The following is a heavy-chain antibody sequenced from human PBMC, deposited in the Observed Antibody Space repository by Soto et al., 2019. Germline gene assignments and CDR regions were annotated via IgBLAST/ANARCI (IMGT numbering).Heavy chain of an antibody. Sequence: QVQLQESGPGLVKPSQTLYLTCTVSGGSISSGGYYWSWIRQHPGKGLEWIGYFYYSGSTYYNPSLKSRVTISVDTSKNQFSLKLSSVTAADTAVYYCARVSGSSGYYGFGGQFDYWGQGTLVTVSS. CDR1: GGSISSGGYY. CDR2: FYYSGST. CDR3: ARVSGSSGYYGFGGQFDY. V-gene: IGHV4-31*03. D-gene: IGHD3-22*01. J-gene: IGHJ4*02.